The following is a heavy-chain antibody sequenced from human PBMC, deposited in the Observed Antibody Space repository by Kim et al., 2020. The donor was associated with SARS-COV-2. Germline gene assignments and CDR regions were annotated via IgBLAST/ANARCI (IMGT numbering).Heavy chain of an antibody. CDR1: GYTFTSYA. J-gene: IGHJ4*02. CDR3: ARETGGYSSSWIDY. V-gene: IGHV7-4-1*02. CDR2: INTNTGNL. Sequence: ASVKVSCKASGYTFTSYAMNWVRQAPGQGLEWMGWINTNTGNLTYAQGFTGRFVFSLDTSISTAYLQISSLKAEDTAVYYCARETGGYSSSWIDYWGQGTLVTVSS. D-gene: IGHD6-13*01.